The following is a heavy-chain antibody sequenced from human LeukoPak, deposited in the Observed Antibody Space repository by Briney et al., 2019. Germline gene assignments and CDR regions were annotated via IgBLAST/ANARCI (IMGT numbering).Heavy chain of an antibody. J-gene: IGHJ5*02. D-gene: IGHD2-21*01. CDR3: ARQVVIALNWFDP. CDR1: GGSISSGSYY. Sequence: SETLSLTCTVSGGSISSGSYYWSWIRQPAGGGLEWIGRIYTSGSTNYNPSLKSRVTISVDTSKSQFSLKLSSVTAADTAVYYCARQVVIALNWFDPWGQGTLVTVSS. V-gene: IGHV4-61*02. CDR2: IYTSGST.